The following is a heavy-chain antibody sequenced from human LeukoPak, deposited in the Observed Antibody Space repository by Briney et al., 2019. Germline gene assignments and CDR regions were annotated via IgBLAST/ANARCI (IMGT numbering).Heavy chain of an antibody. D-gene: IGHD3-22*01. J-gene: IGHJ3*02. Sequence: PSETLSLTCTVSGGSISSSSYYWGWIRQPPGKGLEWIGSIYYSGSTYYNPSLKSRVTISVDTSKNQFSLKLSSVTAADTAVYYCAREGLGLSMIVVVIHAFDIWGQGTMVTVSS. CDR3: AREGLGLSMIVVVIHAFDI. CDR1: GGSISSSSYY. V-gene: IGHV4-39*07. CDR2: IYYSGST.